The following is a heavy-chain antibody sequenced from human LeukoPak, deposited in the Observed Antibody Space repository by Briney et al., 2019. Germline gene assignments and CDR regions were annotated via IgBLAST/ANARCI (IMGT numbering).Heavy chain of an antibody. CDR3: ARGTNLDAFDV. J-gene: IGHJ3*01. D-gene: IGHD3-10*01. V-gene: IGHV5-51*01. CDR1: GDSFPIYW. CDR2: IYPGDSDT. Sequence: GESLKISCKDSGDSFPIYWIGWVRQMPGKGLEWMGIIYPGDSDTRYSPSFQGQVTISADRSISTAYLQWTSLKASDTAMYYCARGTNLDAFDVWGQGTMVTVSS.